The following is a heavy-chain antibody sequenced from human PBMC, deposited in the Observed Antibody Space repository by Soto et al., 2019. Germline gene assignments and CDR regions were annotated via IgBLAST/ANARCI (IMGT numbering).Heavy chain of an antibody. CDR3: ARSQGSRTSVEIYYYYYYGMDV. Sequence: QVQLVQSGAEVKKPGSSVKVSCKASGGTFSSYAISWVRQAPGQGLEWIGGIFPISGTANYAQKFQGRVTITADEFTSIAYMEPSSLGSEDTAVDYCARSQGSRTSVEIYYYYYYGMDVWGQGTTVTVSS. V-gene: IGHV1-69*01. CDR2: IFPISGTA. D-gene: IGHD2-2*01. CDR1: GGTFSSYA. J-gene: IGHJ6*02.